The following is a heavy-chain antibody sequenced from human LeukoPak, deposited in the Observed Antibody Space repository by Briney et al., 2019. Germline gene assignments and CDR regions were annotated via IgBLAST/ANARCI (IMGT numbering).Heavy chain of an antibody. J-gene: IGHJ5*02. Sequence: SETLSLTCAVSGGSFSGYSWSWIRQPPGKGLEWIGEINPGGRTNYNPSLKSRVTISVDTSKNQFSLKLSSVTAADTAVYYCARQGYHRNWFDPWGQGTLVTVSS. CDR1: GGSFSGYS. V-gene: IGHV4-34*01. CDR3: ARQGYHRNWFDP. CDR2: INPGGRT. D-gene: IGHD5-18*01.